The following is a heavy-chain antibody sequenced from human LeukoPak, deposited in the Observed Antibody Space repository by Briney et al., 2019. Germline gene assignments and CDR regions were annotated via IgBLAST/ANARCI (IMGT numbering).Heavy chain of an antibody. Sequence: PGRSLRLSCAASVFTFSSYAMHGAREAPGKGLEWVAVISYDGSNKYYADSVKRRFTISRDNSKNTLYLQMNSLRAEDTAVYYCARGIAVAGPPFDYWGQGTLVTVSS. J-gene: IGHJ4*02. CDR2: ISYDGSNK. CDR1: VFTFSSYA. V-gene: IGHV3-30-3*01. CDR3: ARGIAVAGPPFDY. D-gene: IGHD6-19*01.